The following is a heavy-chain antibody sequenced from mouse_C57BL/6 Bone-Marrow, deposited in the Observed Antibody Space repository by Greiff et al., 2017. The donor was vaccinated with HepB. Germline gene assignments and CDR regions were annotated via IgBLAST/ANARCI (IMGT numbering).Heavy chain of an antibody. CDR3: ARDVYYGSSSWYFDV. V-gene: IGHV7-1*01. Sequence: EVKVVDSGGGLVQSGRSLRLSCATSGFTFSDFYMEWVRQAPGKGLEWIAASRNKANDYTTEYSASVKGRIIVSSDTSQSILYLQMNALRAEDTAIYYCARDVYYGSSSWYFDVWGTGTTVTVAS. D-gene: IGHD1-1*01. J-gene: IGHJ1*03. CDR2: SRNKANDYTT. CDR1: GFTFSDFY.